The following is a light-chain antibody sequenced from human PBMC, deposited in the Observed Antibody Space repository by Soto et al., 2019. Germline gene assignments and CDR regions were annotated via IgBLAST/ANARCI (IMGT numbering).Light chain of an antibody. J-gene: IGKJ4*01. CDR2: AAS. V-gene: IGKV1-5*01. CDR1: ENIFKC. CDR3: QHYHSHSIT. Sequence: DILLIQSPATLSASVGDRITITCRASENIFKCLAWYQQRSGSAPNLLIYAASDLEKGVPSRFSGSGSGTEFTLTIDNLQPNDSATYFYQHYHSHSITFGGGTQV.